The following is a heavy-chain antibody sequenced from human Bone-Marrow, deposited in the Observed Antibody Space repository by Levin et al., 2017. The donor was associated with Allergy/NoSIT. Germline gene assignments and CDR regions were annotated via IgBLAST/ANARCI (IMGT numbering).Heavy chain of an antibody. CDR2: ISNSGRTI. Sequence: PGGSLRLSCALSGFTFSDHHMSWIRQAPGKGLEWISYISNSGRTIFYADSVKGRFTISRDNAKNSLYLQMNSLRADDTAVYYCARAKDYGGNFPDYWGQGTLVTVSS. D-gene: IGHD4-23*01. V-gene: IGHV3-11*01. CDR1: GFTFSDHH. J-gene: IGHJ4*02. CDR3: ARAKDYGGNFPDY.